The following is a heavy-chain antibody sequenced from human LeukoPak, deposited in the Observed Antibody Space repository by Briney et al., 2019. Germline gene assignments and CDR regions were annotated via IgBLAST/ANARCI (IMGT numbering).Heavy chain of an antibody. V-gene: IGHV1-18*01. CDR3: ARVFVPAAEDYYYYYMDV. CDR1: GYTFTSYG. D-gene: IGHD2-2*01. J-gene: IGHJ6*03. Sequence: GASVKVSCKTSGYTFTSYGISWVRQASGQGLEWMGWISTYNGNTNYAQNLQGRVTMTTDTSTSTAYMELGSLRSDDTAVNYCARVFVPAAEDYYYYYMDVWGEGTTVTVSS. CDR2: ISTYNGNT.